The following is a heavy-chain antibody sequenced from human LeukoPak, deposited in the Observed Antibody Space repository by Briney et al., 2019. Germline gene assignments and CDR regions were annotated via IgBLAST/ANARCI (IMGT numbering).Heavy chain of an antibody. CDR2: INHSGST. CDR1: GGSFSGYY. CDR3: ARGRYASDY. D-gene: IGHD5-12*01. J-gene: IGHJ4*02. Sequence: SETLSLTCAVYGGSFSGYYWSWIRQPPGKGLEWIGEINHSGSTNYNPSLKSRVTTSVDTSKNQFSLKLSSVTAADTAVYYCARGRYASDYWGQGTLVTVSS. V-gene: IGHV4-34*01.